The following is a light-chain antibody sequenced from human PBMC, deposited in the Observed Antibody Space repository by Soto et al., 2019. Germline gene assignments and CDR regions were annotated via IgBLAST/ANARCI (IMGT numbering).Light chain of an antibody. CDR2: ETS. CDR3: QQRSKCPET. Sequence: EIGLTQSPATRAVSGGDRDTVSCRASQSVSSYLAWYQQKPGQVPRLLIYETSNRATGIPARFSGSGSGTELTITISSLEPEDFEVYYCQQRSKCPETFGGGTKVDIK. J-gene: IGKJ4*01. V-gene: IGKV3-11*01. CDR1: QSVSSY.